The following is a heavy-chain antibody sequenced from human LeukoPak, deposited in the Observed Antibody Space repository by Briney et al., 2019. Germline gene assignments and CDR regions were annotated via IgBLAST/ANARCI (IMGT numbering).Heavy chain of an antibody. CDR3: ARSSTGFDY. CDR2: INIDGSTT. CDR1: GFTISSYW. V-gene: IGHV3-74*01. J-gene: IGHJ4*02. Sequence: PGGSLRFSCAASGFTISSYWMHWVRQAPGKGLVWVSRINIDGSTTIYADSVKGRFTISRDNAKNTLYLQMNSLRAEDTAVYYCARSSTGFDYWGQGTLVTVSS.